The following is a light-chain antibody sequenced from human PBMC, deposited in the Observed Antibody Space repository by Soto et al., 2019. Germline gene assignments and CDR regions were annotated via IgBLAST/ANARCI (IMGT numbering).Light chain of an antibody. Sequence: ELVLSQSPATLSVSPGERATLSCRASQSIRQNLAWYQQKPGQAPTLLIYEASTRATGVPARFSGSGSGTEFTLTISCLQSEDFAIYYCQQSHNYMYTFGQGTKLEIK. CDR3: QQSHNYMYT. V-gene: IGKV3-15*01. CDR1: QSIRQN. CDR2: EAS. J-gene: IGKJ2*01.